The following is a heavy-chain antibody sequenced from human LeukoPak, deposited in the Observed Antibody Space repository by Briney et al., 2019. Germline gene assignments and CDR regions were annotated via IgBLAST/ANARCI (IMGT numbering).Heavy chain of an antibody. CDR3: ARRGTAMDY. D-gene: IGHD5-18*01. V-gene: IGHV5-51*01. CDR2: INPGDSDT. CDR1: GYSFTSYW. J-gene: IGHJ4*02. Sequence: GESLSISCTGSGYSFTSYWIAWVRQMPGKGLEWMGIINPGDSDTKYSPSFQGQVTISADKSINTAYLQWSSLEASDTAMYYCARRGTAMDYWGQGTLVTVSS.